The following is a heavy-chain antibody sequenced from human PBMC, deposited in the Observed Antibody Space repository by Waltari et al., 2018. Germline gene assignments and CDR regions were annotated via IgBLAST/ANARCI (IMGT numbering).Heavy chain of an antibody. CDR2: LQPGRSET. J-gene: IGHJ4*02. CDR3: ARASAFRDYYNVLTGFDPCDS. Sequence: EVPLVQSGAEMKKPGESLKISCKGSGYSFTSYSIGWVRHMPGKGLAWVGFLQPGRSETSDSPSCQGQVTMSADKSVTTAYLLWTSLSASDSGIYYCARASAFRDYYNVLTGFDPCDSWGQGTLGSVSS. CDR1: GYSFTSYS. D-gene: IGHD3-9*01. V-gene: IGHV5-51*01.